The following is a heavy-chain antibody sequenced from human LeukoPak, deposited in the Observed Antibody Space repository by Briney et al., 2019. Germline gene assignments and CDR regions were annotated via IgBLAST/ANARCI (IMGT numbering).Heavy chain of an antibody. CDR1: GGSISSSSYY. CDR3: ARPKTIVGATSAFDI. CDR2: IYYSGST. D-gene: IGHD1-26*01. J-gene: IGHJ3*02. Sequence: SETLSLTCTVSGGSISSSSYYWGWIRQPPGKGLEWIGSIYYSGSTYYNPSLKSRVTISVDTSKNQFSLKLSSATAADTAVYYCARPKTIVGATSAFDIWGQGTMVTVSS. V-gene: IGHV4-39*01.